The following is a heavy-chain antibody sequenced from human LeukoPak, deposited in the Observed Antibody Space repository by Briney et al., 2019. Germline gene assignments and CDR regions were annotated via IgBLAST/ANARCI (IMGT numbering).Heavy chain of an antibody. CDR3: ARSQNYDILTGYYTFPFDP. Sequence: SETLFLTCTVSGGSISSYYWSWIRQPPGKGLEWIGYIYYSGSTNYNPSLKSRVTISVDTSKNQFSLKLSSVTAADTAVYYCARSQNYDILTGYYTFPFDPWGQGTLVTVSS. V-gene: IGHV4-59*01. CDR1: GGSISSYY. CDR2: IYYSGST. J-gene: IGHJ5*02. D-gene: IGHD3-9*01.